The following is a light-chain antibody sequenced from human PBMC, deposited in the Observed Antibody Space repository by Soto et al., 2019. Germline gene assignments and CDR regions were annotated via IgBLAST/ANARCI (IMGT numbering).Light chain of an antibody. CDR3: QQYLSYPYT. CDR2: AAA. V-gene: IGKV1-8*01. CDR1: QGISSY. J-gene: IGKJ2*01. Sequence: AIRMTQSPSSFSASTGDRVTITCRASQGISSYLAWYQQKPGKAPKLLIYAAATLQMGAPSRFSASGSGTDFTLTISRLQSEDFATYYSQQYLSYPYTFGQGTKLEI.